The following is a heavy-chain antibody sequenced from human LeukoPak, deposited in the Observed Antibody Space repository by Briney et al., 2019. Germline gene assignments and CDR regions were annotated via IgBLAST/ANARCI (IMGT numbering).Heavy chain of an antibody. CDR3: ARDLRTVTTFGAKQDP. J-gene: IGHJ5*02. CDR1: GGTFSSYA. V-gene: IGHV1-69*04. CDR2: IIPILGIA. Sequence: SVKVSCKASGGTFSSYAISWVRQAPGQGLEWMGRIIPILGIANYAQKFQGRVTITADKSTSTAYMELSSLRSEDTAVYYCARDLRTVTTFGAKQDPWGQGTLVTVSS. D-gene: IGHD4-17*01.